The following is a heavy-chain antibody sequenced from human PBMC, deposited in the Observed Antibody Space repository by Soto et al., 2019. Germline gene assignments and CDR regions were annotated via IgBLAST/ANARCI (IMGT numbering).Heavy chain of an antibody. CDR3: ARDLAKGGGSEGFDY. Sequence: AASVKVSCKASGYTFTVYYMHWVRQAPGQGLEWMGWINPKSGGTMYPQKFQGRVTMTWDTSISTAYMALTRLRSDDTAVYYCARDLAKGGGSEGFDYWDQGTLVTVSS. V-gene: IGHV1-2*02. CDR1: GYTFTVYY. D-gene: IGHD2-15*01. CDR2: INPKSGGT. J-gene: IGHJ4*02.